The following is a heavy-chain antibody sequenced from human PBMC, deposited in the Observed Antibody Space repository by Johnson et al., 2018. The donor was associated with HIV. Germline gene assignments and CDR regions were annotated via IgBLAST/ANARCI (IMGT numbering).Heavy chain of an antibody. CDR1: GFTVSSNY. J-gene: IGHJ3*02. CDR3: ARGGWYSSSWDAFDI. Sequence: VQLVESGGGLVQPGGSLRLSCASSGFTVSSNYMSWVRQAPGKGLEWVSVIYSGGTTYYADFVTGRFTISRDNSKNTLYLQMKSLRAEDTAVYYCARGGWYSSSWDAFDIWGQGTMVTVSS. CDR2: IYSGGTT. V-gene: IGHV3-66*01. D-gene: IGHD6-13*01.